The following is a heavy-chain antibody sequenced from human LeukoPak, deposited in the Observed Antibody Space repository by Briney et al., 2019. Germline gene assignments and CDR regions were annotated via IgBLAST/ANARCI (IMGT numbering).Heavy chain of an antibody. CDR3: ASQLYPGEYNWFDP. D-gene: IGHD3-16*01. V-gene: IGHV1-18*01. CDR2: ISAYNGNT. J-gene: IGHJ5*02. Sequence: ASVKVSCKASGYTFTSYGISWVRQAPGQGLEWMGWISAYNGNTYYAQKLQGRVTMTTDTSTSTAYMELSSLRSEDTAVYYCASQLYPGEYNWFDPWGQGTLVTVSS. CDR1: GYTFTSYG.